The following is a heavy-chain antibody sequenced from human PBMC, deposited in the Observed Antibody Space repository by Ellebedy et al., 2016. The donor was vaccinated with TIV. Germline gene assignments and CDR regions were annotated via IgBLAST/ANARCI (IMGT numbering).Heavy chain of an antibody. D-gene: IGHD2-15*01. V-gene: IGHV3-23*01. CDR3: VKDHGWLPAH. Sequence: GESLKISXAASGFTFSSYAMSWVRQAPGKGLEWVSAVTSSGTTTYYTDSVKGRFTISRDNSKNTLYLQMNSLRAEDTAVYYCVKDHGWLPAHWGQGTLVTVSS. J-gene: IGHJ4*02. CDR2: VTSSGTTT. CDR1: GFTFSSYA.